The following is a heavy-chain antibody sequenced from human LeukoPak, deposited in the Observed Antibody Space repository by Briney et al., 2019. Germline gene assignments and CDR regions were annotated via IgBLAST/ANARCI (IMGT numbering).Heavy chain of an antibody. D-gene: IGHD1-26*01. CDR2: IYYSGST. V-gene: IGHV4-59*01. J-gene: IGHJ4*02. CDR1: GGSISSYY. Sequence: SETLSLTCTVSGGSISSYYWSWIRQPPGKGLERIGYIYYSGSTNYNPSLKSRVTISVDTSKNQFSLKLSSVTAADTAVYYCARTSGVGALRLNFDYWGQGTLVTVSS. CDR3: ARTSGVGALRLNFDY.